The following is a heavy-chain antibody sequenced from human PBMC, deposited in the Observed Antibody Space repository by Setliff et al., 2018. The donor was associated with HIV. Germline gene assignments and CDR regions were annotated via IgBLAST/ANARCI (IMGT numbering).Heavy chain of an antibody. CDR1: GGSISSGSYY. D-gene: IGHD6-19*01. J-gene: IGHJ2*01. V-gene: IGHV4-61*09. CDR2: IYTSGST. CDR3: ARGLSSGWYGYWYFDL. Sequence: PSETLSLTCTVSGGSISSGSYYWSWIRQPAGKGLEWIGHIYTSGSTNYNPSLKSRVTISVGTSKNQFSLKLSSVTAADTAVYYCARGLSSGWYGYWYFDLWGRGTLVTVSS.